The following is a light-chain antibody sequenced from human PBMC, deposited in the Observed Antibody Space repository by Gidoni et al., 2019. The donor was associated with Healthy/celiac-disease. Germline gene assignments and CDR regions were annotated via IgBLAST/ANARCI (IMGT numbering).Light chain of an antibody. Sequence: DIQMTQSPSTLSASVGDRVTITCRASQSISSWLAWYQQKPGKAPKLLIYDASSLESGVPSRFSGSGSGTEFTLTISSLQHDDFATYYCQQYNTQPTFGQGTKLEIK. CDR3: QQYNTQPT. CDR1: QSISSW. CDR2: DAS. J-gene: IGKJ2*01. V-gene: IGKV1-5*01.